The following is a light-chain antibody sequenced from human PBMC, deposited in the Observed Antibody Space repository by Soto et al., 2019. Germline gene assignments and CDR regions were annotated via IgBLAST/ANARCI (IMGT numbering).Light chain of an antibody. V-gene: IGKV1-33*01. CDR2: DVS. CDR1: QDIKNY. J-gene: IGKJ4*01. Sequence: DIQMIHSPSSLSASVGDRVTITCQASQDIKNYLNWYQQKPGKAPKLLIYDVSKLETGVPSRFSGSGSGTHFSLTISSLQPEDVATYYCQHYDHLPPLTFGGGTRVQIK. CDR3: QHYDHLPPLT.